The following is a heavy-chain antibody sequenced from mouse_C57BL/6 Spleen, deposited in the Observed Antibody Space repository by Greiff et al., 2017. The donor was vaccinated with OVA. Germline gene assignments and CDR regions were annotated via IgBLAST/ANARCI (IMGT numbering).Heavy chain of an antibody. V-gene: IGHV1-82*01. CDR1: GYTFSSYW. CDR2: IYTGDGDT. Sequence: QVQLQQSGPELVKPGASVKLSCKASGYTFSSYWMTWVKQRPGKGLEWIGRIYTGDGDTNYNGKFKGKATLTADKSYSTAYMQLSSLTSEDSAVDFCARSYYGSSYYAMDYWGQGTSVTVSS. J-gene: IGHJ4*01. CDR3: ARSYYGSSYYAMDY. D-gene: IGHD1-1*01.